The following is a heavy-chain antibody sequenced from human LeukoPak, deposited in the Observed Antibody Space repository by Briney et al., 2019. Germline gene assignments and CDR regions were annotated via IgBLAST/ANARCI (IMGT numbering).Heavy chain of an antibody. CDR2: INHSGST. CDR3: ARGLRSQAAAGTH. CDR1: GGSFSAYY. Sequence: SETLSLTCAVYGGSFSAYYWSWIRQPPGRGLEWIGEINHSGSTNYNPSLKSRVTKSVDTSKNQFSLKLSSVTAADTAVYYCARGLRSQAAAGTHWGQGTLVTVSS. V-gene: IGHV4-34*01. D-gene: IGHD6-13*01. J-gene: IGHJ1*01.